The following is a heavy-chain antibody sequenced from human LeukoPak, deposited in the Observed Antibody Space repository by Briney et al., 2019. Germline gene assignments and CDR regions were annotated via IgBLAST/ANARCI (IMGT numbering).Heavy chain of an antibody. CDR1: GFTFSSYW. CDR2: IKQDGSEK. D-gene: IGHD1-26*01. CDR3: ARDGNPPSGSYYGFFDY. J-gene: IGHJ4*02. Sequence: GGSLRLSCAASGFTFSSYWMSWVRQAPGKGLEWVANIKQDGSEKYYVDSVKGRFTISRDNAKNSLYLQMNSLRAEDTAVYYCARDGNPPSGSYYGFFDYWGQGTLVTVSS. V-gene: IGHV3-7*01.